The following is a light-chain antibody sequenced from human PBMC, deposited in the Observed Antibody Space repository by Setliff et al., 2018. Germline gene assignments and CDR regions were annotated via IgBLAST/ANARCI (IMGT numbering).Light chain of an antibody. Sequence: QSALTQPRSVSGSPGQSVTISCTGTSSDVGAYNYVSWYQHHPGKVPKLMVYDVIKRPSGVPDRFSGSKSGNTASLTISGLQAEDEADYYCCSFAGTYYVFGSGTKVTVL. CDR2: DVI. V-gene: IGLV2-11*01. CDR1: SSDVGAYNY. CDR3: CSFAGTYYV. J-gene: IGLJ1*01.